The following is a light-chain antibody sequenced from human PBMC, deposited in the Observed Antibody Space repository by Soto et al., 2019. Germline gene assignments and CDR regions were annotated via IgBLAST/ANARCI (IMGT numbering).Light chain of an antibody. CDR3: QQYSKWPIT. Sequence: IVLTQSPATLSLSPGERATISGLASQSVSSSYLAWYQQKPGQAPRLLIYGASSRATGIPARFSGSGSGTEFSLTISSLQSEDFAVYYCQQYSKWPITFGQGTRLEIK. CDR2: GAS. V-gene: IGKV3D-15*01. CDR1: QSVSSSY. J-gene: IGKJ5*01.